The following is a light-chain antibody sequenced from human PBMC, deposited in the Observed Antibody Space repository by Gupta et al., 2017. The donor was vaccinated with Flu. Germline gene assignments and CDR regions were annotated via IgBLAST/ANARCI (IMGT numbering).Light chain of an antibody. CDR1: QNLLHSNGYHS. CDR3: MQTRQTPWT. V-gene: IGKV2-28*01. Sequence: DIVMTQSPLSLPVTPGEPASISCRSSQNLLHSNGYHSLNWYLQKPRQSPQLLIYLGSNRASGVSDRFSGSGSGTDFTVKISRVEADDVGVYYCMQTRQTPWTFGQGTKAEIK. J-gene: IGKJ1*01. CDR2: LGS.